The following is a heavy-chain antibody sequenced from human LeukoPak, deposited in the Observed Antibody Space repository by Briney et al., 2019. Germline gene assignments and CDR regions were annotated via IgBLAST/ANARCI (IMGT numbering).Heavy chain of an antibody. D-gene: IGHD4-17*01. V-gene: IGHV4-61*02. J-gene: IGHJ5*02. CDR3: AREITVTTYNLWTSEGRFDP. Sequence: SQTLSLTCTVSGGSISSGSYYWSRIRQPAGKGLEWIGRIYTSGSTNYNPSLKSRVTISVDTSKNQFSLKLSSVTAADTAVYYCAREITVTTYNLWTSEGRFDPWGQGTLVTVSS. CDR1: GGSISSGSYY. CDR2: IYTSGST.